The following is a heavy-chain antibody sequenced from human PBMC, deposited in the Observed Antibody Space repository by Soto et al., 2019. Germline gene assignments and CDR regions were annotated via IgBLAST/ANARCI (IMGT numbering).Heavy chain of an antibody. J-gene: IGHJ5*02. Sequence: QVQLVQSGAGVKKPGSSVKVSCKASGGTFSSYAISWVRQAPGQGLEWMGGIIPIFGTANYAQKFQGRVTITPDESTRPAYMQLRSLRSEDTAGYYCAGEGGSGGYGINWFDPWGQGTLVTVSS. CDR2: IIPIFGTA. D-gene: IGHD3-9*01. CDR3: AGEGGSGGYGINWFDP. CDR1: GGTFSSYA. V-gene: IGHV1-69*01.